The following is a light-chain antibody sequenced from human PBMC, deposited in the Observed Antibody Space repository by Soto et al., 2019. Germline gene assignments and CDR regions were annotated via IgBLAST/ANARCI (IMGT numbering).Light chain of an antibody. CDR3: QQYCSTPYT. J-gene: IGKJ2*01. Sequence: DIVMTQSPDSLAVSLGERATINCKSSQSVLYSSNNKNYLAWYQQKPGQPPKLLIYWASTRESGVPDRFSGSGSGTDFTLTISSLQAEDVAVYYCQQYCSTPYTFGQGTKLELK. V-gene: IGKV4-1*01. CDR2: WAS. CDR1: QSVLYSSNNKNY.